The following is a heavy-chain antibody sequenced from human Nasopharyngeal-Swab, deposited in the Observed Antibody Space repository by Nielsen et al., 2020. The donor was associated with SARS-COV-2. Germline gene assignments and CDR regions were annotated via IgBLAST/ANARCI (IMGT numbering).Heavy chain of an antibody. CDR2: ISSSSDYI. D-gene: IGHD3-3*01. CDR3: ARDGLDYDFWSAYFMDV. J-gene: IGHJ6*02. CDR1: GFTFNNYH. Sequence: GALRLSCAASGFTFNNYHFNWVRQAPGKGLEWVSFISSSSDYIYYADSVKGRFTISRDNAKNSLYLQMNSLRAEDTAVYYCARDGLDYDFWSAYFMDVWGQGTTVTVSS. V-gene: IGHV3-21*01.